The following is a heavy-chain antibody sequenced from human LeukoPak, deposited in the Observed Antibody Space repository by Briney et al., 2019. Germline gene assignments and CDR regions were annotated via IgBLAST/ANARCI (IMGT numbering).Heavy chain of an antibody. CDR1: GFTFSSYA. CDR3: ARDRTPPRIAVAGTIDY. CDR2: ISYDGSNK. J-gene: IGHJ4*02. D-gene: IGHD6-19*01. V-gene: IGHV3-30-3*01. Sequence: PGRSLRLSCAASGFTFSSYAMHWVRQAPGKGLEGGAVISYDGSNKYYADSVKGRFNISRDNSKHTLYLQMNRLRAEEPAVYYCARDRTPPRIAVAGTIDYWGQGTLVTVSS.